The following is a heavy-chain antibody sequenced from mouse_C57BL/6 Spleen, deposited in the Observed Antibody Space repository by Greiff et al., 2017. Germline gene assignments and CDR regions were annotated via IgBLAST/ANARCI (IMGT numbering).Heavy chain of an antibody. D-gene: IGHD1-1*01. CDR1: GYTFTSYW. CDR3: ARSTTVVAKDFDY. J-gene: IGHJ2*01. Sequence: QVQLQQPGAELVKPGASVKLSCKASGYTFTSYWMHWVKQRPGQGLEWIGMIHPNSGSTNYNEKFKSKATLTVDKSSSTAYMQLSSRTSEDSAVYYCARSTTVVAKDFDYWGQGTTLTVSS. CDR2: IHPNSGST. V-gene: IGHV1-64*01.